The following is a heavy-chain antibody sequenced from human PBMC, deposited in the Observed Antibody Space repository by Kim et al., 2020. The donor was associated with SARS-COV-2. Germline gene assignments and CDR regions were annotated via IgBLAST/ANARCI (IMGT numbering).Heavy chain of an antibody. V-gene: IGHV4-30-2*05. J-gene: IGHJ4*02. CDR3: ASYNWNYVRV. D-gene: IGHD1-7*01. Sequence: STYYNPSLKSRVTISVDTSKNQFSLKLSSVTAADTAVYYCASYNWNYVRVWGQGTLVTVSS. CDR2: ST.